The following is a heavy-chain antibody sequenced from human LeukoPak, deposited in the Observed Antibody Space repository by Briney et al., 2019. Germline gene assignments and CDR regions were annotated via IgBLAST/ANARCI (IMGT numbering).Heavy chain of an antibody. CDR3: ARVQGGVRGVDYWFDP. CDR2: TYYRSKWYT. CDR1: GDSVSSTSAG. J-gene: IGHJ5*02. V-gene: IGHV6-1*01. D-gene: IGHD3-10*01. Sequence: SQTLSLTCVISGDSVSSTSAGWNWIRQSPSRGLEWLGRTYYRSKWYTDFAPSLSNRITINPDTSKNQFSLKLSSVTAADTAVYYCARVQGGVRGVDYWFDPWGQGTLVTVSS.